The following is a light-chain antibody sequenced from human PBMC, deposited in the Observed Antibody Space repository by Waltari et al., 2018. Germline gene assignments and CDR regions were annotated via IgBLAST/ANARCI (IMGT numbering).Light chain of an antibody. V-gene: IGLV1-47*01. J-gene: IGLJ3*02. CDR2: RNS. CDR1: SSNFRRDY. CDR3: GTWDDSLGAWV. Sequence: QPLLTQPPSASGTPGHRVTISCSGSSSNFRRDYVSRYHPFPGTAPKLPIFRNSHRPSGVPDRFSGSKFGTSASLAISGLRSEDEADYYCGTWDDSLGAWVFGGGTRVTVL.